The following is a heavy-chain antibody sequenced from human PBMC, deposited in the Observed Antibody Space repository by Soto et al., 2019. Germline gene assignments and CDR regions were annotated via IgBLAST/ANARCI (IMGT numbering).Heavy chain of an antibody. D-gene: IGHD3-22*01. J-gene: IGHJ4*02. CDR2: ISYDGSNK. Sequence: GGSLRLSCAASGFTFSSYGMHWVRQAPGKGLEWVAVISYDGSNKYYADSVKGRFTISRDNSKDTLYLQMNSLRAEDTAVYYCAKAGYYYDTPFDYWGQGTLVTVSS. CDR1: GFTFSSYG. CDR3: AKAGYYYDTPFDY. V-gene: IGHV3-30*18.